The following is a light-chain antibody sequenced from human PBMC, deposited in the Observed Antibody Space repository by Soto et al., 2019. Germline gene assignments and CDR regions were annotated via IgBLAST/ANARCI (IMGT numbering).Light chain of an antibody. J-gene: IGLJ2*01. CDR1: SSNIGTGYD. CDR3: QSYDSSLSGVL. V-gene: IGLV1-40*01. Sequence: QPVLTQPPSVSGAPGQRVTISCTGSSSNIGTGYDVNWYQQLPGTAPKLLIYGDTNRPSGVPDRFSGSKSGTSASLAITGLQAEDEADYYCQSYDSSLSGVLFGGGTKLTVL. CDR2: GDT.